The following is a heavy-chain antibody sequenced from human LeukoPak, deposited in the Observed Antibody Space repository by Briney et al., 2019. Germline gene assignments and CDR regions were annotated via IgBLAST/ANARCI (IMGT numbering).Heavy chain of an antibody. CDR2: ISYDGSNK. Sequence: PGRSLRLSCAASGFTFSSYAMHWVRQAPGKGLEWVAVISYDGSNKYYADSVKGRFTISRDNSKNMLYLQMNSLRAEDTAIYYCTKKRLNRLGFYYGIDVWGQGTTVTVSS. J-gene: IGHJ6*02. D-gene: IGHD4-17*01. CDR1: GFTFSSYA. V-gene: IGHV3-30-3*02. CDR3: TKKRLNRLGFYYGIDV.